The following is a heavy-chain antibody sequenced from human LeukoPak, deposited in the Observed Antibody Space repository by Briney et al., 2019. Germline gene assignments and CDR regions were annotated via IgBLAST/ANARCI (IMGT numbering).Heavy chain of an antibody. J-gene: IGHJ5*02. CDR2: IYYSGST. CDR3: ARVEVHSSSWRWDNWFDP. V-gene: IGHV4-59*01. D-gene: IGHD6-13*01. Sequence: SETLSLTCTVSGGSISSYYWSWIRQPPGKGLEWIGYIYYSGSTNYNPSLKSRVTISVDTSKNQFSLKLSSVTAADTAVYYCARVEVHSSSWRWDNWFDPWGQGTLVTVSP. CDR1: GGSISSYY.